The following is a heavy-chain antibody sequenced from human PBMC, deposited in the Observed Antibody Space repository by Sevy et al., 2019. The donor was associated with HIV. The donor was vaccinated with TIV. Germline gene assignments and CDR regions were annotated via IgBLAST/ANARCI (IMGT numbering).Heavy chain of an antibody. CDR2: ISGGGGT. Sequence: GGSLRLSCAASGFTFNTHAMNWVRQAPGKGLEWVSAISGGGGTYYADSVKGRFTISRDNSKNTLYLQMNSLRAEDTAVYYCAKEGQWLGKDYFDYWGQGTLVTVSS. J-gene: IGHJ4*02. V-gene: IGHV3-23*01. CDR1: GFTFNTHA. D-gene: IGHD6-19*01. CDR3: AKEGQWLGKDYFDY.